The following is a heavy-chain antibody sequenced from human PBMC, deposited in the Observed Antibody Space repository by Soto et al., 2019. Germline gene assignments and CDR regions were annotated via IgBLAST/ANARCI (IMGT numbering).Heavy chain of an antibody. J-gene: IGHJ5*02. CDR1: SGSISSSNW. CDR3: VRRPINCSDP. D-gene: IGHD3-3*01. Sequence: SETLSLTCAVSSGSISSSNWWSWVRQPPGKGREWIGEIFHSGSTNYNPSLKSRVTISVDKSKNQFSLKLSSVTAADTALYYWVRRPINCSDPWGKAPLVTVSS. V-gene: IGHV4-4*02. CDR2: IFHSGST.